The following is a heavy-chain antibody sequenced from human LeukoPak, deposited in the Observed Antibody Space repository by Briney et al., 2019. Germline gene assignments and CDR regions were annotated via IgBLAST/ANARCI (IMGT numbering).Heavy chain of an antibody. CDR1: GFTFSDYY. V-gene: IGHV3-11*04. CDR3: ARLKPTNPYNWNDGQDY. Sequence: PGGSLRLSCAASGFTFSDYYMSWIRQAPGKGLEWVSYISSSGSTIYYADSVKGRFTISRDNAKNSLYLQMNSLRAEDTAVYYCARLKPTNPYNWNDGQDYWGQGTLVTVSS. CDR2: ISSSGSTI. D-gene: IGHD1-1*01. J-gene: IGHJ4*02.